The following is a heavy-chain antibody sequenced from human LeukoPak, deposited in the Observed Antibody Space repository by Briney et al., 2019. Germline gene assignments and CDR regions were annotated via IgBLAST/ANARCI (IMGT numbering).Heavy chain of an antibody. CDR3: AKDPTIFGVVTPPNVWFDP. J-gene: IGHJ5*02. CDR1: GFTFSSYG. V-gene: IGHV3-30*18. CDR2: ISYAGSNK. D-gene: IGHD3-3*01. Sequence: PGRSLRLSCAASGFTFSSYGMHWVRQAPGKGLEGVAVISYAGSNKYYSDSVKGRFTISRDNSKNTLYLQMNSLRAEDTAVYYCAKDPTIFGVVTPPNVWFDPWGQGTLVTVTS.